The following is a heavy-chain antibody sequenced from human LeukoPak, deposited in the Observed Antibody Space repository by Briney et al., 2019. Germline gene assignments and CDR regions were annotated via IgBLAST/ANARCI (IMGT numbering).Heavy chain of an antibody. CDR2: IYSGGSI. CDR3: ASGKETSMAQGY. D-gene: IGHD5-18*01. CDR1: GFTVSSNY. J-gene: IGHJ4*02. V-gene: IGHV3-53*01. Sequence: PVGSLRLSCAVSGFTVSSNYMTSVRQAPGKGLEWVSVIYSGGSIYYADSVKGRFTISRDISKNTVDLQLNSLRAEDTAVYYCASGKETSMAQGYWGQGTLVTVSS.